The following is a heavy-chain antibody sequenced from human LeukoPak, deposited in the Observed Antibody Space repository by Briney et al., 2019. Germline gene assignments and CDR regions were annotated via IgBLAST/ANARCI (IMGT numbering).Heavy chain of an antibody. V-gene: IGHV3-43*01. J-gene: IGHJ5*01. Sequence: PGGSLRLSCVASGFAFDEYTFNRVRQAPGKGLEWVSLMSWNGHNTYYSDSVKGRFTISRDNSKNSIYLEMKDLRIEDTALYYCAKDMEDYGGNSFDSWGEGTLVTVSS. D-gene: IGHD4-23*01. CDR3: AKDMEDYGGNSFDS. CDR2: MSWNGHNT. CDR1: GFAFDEYT.